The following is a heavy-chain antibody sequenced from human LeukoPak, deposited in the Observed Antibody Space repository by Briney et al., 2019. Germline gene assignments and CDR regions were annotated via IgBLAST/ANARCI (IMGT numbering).Heavy chain of an antibody. CDR2: ISNDGNKK. D-gene: IGHD3-10*01. CDR1: GSTFTSYG. V-gene: IGHV3-30*18. Sequence: GRSLRLSCAASGSTFTSYGMHWVRQAPGKGLEWVAAISNDGNKKYYSDSVKGRFTISRDNSKTTLYLQMNSLRVEDTAVYYCTKDYYYGSGSYTDYWGQGTLVTVSS. CDR3: TKDYYYGSGSYTDY. J-gene: IGHJ4*02.